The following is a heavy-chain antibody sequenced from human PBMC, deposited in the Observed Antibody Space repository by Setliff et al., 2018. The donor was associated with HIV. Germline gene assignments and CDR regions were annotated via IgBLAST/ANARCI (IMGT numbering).Heavy chain of an antibody. J-gene: IGHJ4*02. CDR3: ARELPGVCYFDD. V-gene: IGHV1-46*01. CDR2: INPSDGTK. D-gene: IGHD2-21*02. CDR1: GYTLSNYY. Sequence: ASVKVSCKASGYTLSNYYIHWVRQAPGQGLDWMGIINPSDGTKIYAQNFQGRVTMTRDTSTSTVYMELSSLTSGDTAVYYCARELPGVCYFDDWGQGTLVTSPQ.